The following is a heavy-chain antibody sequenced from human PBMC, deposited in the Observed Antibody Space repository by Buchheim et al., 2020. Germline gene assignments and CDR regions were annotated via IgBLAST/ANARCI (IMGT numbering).Heavy chain of an antibody. V-gene: IGHV3-7*01. D-gene: IGHD6-19*01. Sequence: EVQLVESGGGLVQPGGSLRLSCAASGFTFSISWMSWVRQAPGKGLEWVANIKEDGSEKYYVDSVKGRFTISRDNDRNSLFLQMDSLRVDDTAIYYCARDGRWLVPHRRGQGTL. CDR2: IKEDGSEK. CDR3: ARDGRWLVPHR. CDR1: GFTFSISW. J-gene: IGHJ4*02.